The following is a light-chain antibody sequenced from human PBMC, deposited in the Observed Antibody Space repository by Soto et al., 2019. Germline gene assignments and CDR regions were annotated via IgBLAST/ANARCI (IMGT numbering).Light chain of an antibody. J-gene: IGKJ3*01. V-gene: IGKV1-33*01. CDR1: QDISNY. CDR3: QQYDNLPLFT. CDR2: DAS. Sequence: DIQMTQSPSSLSASVGDRVTITCQASQDISNYLNWYQQKPGKAPKLLIYDASNLEKGVPSRFSGSGSGTDLTFTISSLQPEDIATYYCQQYDNLPLFTFGPGTKVDIK.